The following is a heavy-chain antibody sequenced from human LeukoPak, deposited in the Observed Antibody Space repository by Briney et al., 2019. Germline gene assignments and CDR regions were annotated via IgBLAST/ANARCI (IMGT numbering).Heavy chain of an antibody. Sequence: GGSLRLSCAASGFTFSSDSMNWVRQAPGKVREWVSSISSSSSYIYYADSVTGSSNISRDNAKNSLYLQMNSHRAEDTAVYSCARDRYSSGSRPDYWGQGTMVTVSS. V-gene: IGHV3-21*01. D-gene: IGHD6-25*01. CDR2: ISSSSSYI. J-gene: IGHJ4*02. CDR3: ARDRYSSGSRPDY. CDR1: GFTFSSDS.